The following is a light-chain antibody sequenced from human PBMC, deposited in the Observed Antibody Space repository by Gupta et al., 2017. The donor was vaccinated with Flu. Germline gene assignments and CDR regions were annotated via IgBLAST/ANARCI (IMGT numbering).Light chain of an antibody. Sequence: SSLSASVGDRVTITCRASQSISNYLNWYKHKPGEAPKLLVYRASSLQSGVPSRFSGSGSGTDFTLTISSRQPEDCATYFCQQSDRNPLLTFGHGTKVDIK. CDR1: QSISNY. CDR3: QQSDRNPLLT. J-gene: IGKJ1*01. V-gene: IGKV1-39*01. CDR2: RAS.